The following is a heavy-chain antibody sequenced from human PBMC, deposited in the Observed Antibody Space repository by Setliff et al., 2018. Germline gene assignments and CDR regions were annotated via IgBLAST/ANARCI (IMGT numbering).Heavy chain of an antibody. D-gene: IGHD3-22*01. CDR1: GFTFSSYW. CDR2: IRSKAYGGTT. Sequence: GGSLRLSCAASGFTFSSYWMSWVRQAPGKGLEWVGFIRSKAYGGTTQYAASAKGRFTLSRDDSKSIAYLQMNSLKTEDTAVYYCTRDGTYYYDRSGYYWGQGTLVTVSS. V-gene: IGHV3-49*04. J-gene: IGHJ4*02. CDR3: TRDGTYYYDRSGYY.